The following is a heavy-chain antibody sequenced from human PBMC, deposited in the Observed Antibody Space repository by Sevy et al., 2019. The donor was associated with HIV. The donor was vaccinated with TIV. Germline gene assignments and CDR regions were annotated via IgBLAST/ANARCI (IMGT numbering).Heavy chain of an antibody. Sequence: EVSLRLSCAASGFTFSSYSMNWVRQAPGKGLEWVSSISSSSSYIYYADSVKGRFTISRDNAKNSLYLQMNSLRAEDTAVYYCARAYYYDSSGYYLDYWGQGTLVTVSS. D-gene: IGHD3-22*01. J-gene: IGHJ4*02. CDR3: ARAYYYDSSGYYLDY. CDR2: ISSSSSYI. CDR1: GFTFSSYS. V-gene: IGHV3-21*01.